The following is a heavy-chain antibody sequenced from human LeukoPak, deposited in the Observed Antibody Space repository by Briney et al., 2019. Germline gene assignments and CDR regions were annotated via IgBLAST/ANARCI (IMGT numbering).Heavy chain of an antibody. D-gene: IGHD1-26*01. J-gene: IGHJ4*02. Sequence: PGGSLRLSCAASGFTFSSYAMSWVRQAPGKGLEWVSAISGSGGSTYYADSVKGRFTISRDNSKNTLYLQMNSLRAEDTAVYYCAKAKTPDLVLGADPLFDYWGQGTLVTVSS. CDR1: GFTFSSYA. CDR2: ISGSGGST. CDR3: AKAKTPDLVLGADPLFDY. V-gene: IGHV3-23*01.